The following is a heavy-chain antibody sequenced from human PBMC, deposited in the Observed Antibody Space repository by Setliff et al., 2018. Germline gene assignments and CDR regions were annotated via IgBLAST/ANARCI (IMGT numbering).Heavy chain of an antibody. J-gene: IGHJ6*03. Sequence: GGSLRLSCAASGFTFSSYSMNWVRQAPGKGLEWVSYISSSSSTIYYADSVKGRFTISRDNAKNSLYLQMNSLRAEDTAVYYCARLAGQLGQTRSNYYYYYYMDVWGKGTTVTVSS. CDR1: GFTFSSYS. D-gene: IGHD6-6*01. CDR3: ARLAGQLGQTRSNYYYYYYMDV. V-gene: IGHV3-48*01. CDR2: ISSSSSTI.